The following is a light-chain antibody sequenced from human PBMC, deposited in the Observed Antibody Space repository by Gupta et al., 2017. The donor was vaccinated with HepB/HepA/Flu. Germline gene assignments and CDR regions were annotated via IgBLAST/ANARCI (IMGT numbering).Light chain of an antibody. J-gene: IGKJ2*02. CDR1: QSVLYSSNNKNY. CDR3: HQEYGTPCI. Sequence: DIVMTHSPDPLAVSLGERATINCKSSQSVLYSSNNKNYLAWYQQKPGQPPKLLIYWASTRESGVPDRFSGSGSGTDFTLTISSLQAEDVAVYYCHQEYGTPCIFGQGTKMEIK. CDR2: WAS. V-gene: IGKV4-1*01.